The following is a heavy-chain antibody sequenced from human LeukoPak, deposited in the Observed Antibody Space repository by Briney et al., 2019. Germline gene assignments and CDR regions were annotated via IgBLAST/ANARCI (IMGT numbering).Heavy chain of an antibody. Sequence: GGSLRLSCAASGFTFSSYSMNWVRQAPGKGLEWVSYISSSSSTIYYADSVKGRFTVSRDNAKNSLYLQMNSLRDEDTAVYYCARVLSGSYLPIYYYGMDVWGQGTTVTISS. CDR3: ARVLSGSYLPIYYYGMDV. D-gene: IGHD1-26*01. J-gene: IGHJ6*02. V-gene: IGHV3-48*02. CDR2: ISSSSSTI. CDR1: GFTFSSYS.